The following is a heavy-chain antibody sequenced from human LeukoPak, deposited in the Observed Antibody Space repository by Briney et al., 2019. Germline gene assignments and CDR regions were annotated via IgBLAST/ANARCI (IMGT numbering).Heavy chain of an antibody. CDR1: GFPFSSYW. J-gene: IGHJ4*02. D-gene: IGHD5-24*01. Sequence: GGSLRLSCVASGFPFSSYWMTWVRQAPGKGLEWVANIKQDGSKKSYVASVKGRITISRDNAKNSLYLQMNSLRAEDTTIYYRTRVGYIDEGIDYWGPGTPVTVSS. CDR2: IKQDGSKK. V-gene: IGHV3-7*04. CDR3: TRVGYIDEGIDY.